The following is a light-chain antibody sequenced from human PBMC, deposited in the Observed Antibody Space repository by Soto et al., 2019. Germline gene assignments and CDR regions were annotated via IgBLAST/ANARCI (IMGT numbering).Light chain of an antibody. CDR3: SSYAGSINSPVL. V-gene: IGLV2-8*01. Sequence: QSALTQPPSASGSPGQSVTISCTGTSSDVGAYNYVSWYQQHPGKAPKLMIYEVTKRPSGVPDRFSGSKSGNTASLTVSGLQAEDEADYYCSSYAGSINSPVLFGGGTKVTVL. CDR2: EVT. CDR1: SSDVGAYNY. J-gene: IGLJ2*01.